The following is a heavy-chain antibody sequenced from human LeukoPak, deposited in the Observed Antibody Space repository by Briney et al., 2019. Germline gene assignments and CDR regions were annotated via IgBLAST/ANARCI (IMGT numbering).Heavy chain of an antibody. V-gene: IGHV3-43*01. J-gene: IGHJ6*02. Sequence: GGSLRLSCAASGFTFSDYTMHWVRLVPGKGLEWVSLITWDDGSTYYADSVKGRFTISRDNSKNSLYLQMDSLRTEDTAFYYCARDNSMDVWGRGTTVTVSS. CDR1: GFTFSDYT. CDR2: ITWDDGST. CDR3: ARDNSMDV.